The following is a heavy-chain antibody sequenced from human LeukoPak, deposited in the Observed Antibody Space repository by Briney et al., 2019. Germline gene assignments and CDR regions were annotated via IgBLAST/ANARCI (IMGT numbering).Heavy chain of an antibody. Sequence: SETLSLTCTVSGGSVSSGSYYWSWIRQPPGKGLEWIGYIYYSGHTNYNPSLKSRVTISVDTSKNQFSLKLSSVTAADTAVYYCARDQVSGSLYWGQGTLVTVSS. CDR1: GGSVSSGSYY. J-gene: IGHJ4*02. V-gene: IGHV4-61*01. CDR3: ARDQVSGSLY. D-gene: IGHD3-10*01. CDR2: IYYSGHT.